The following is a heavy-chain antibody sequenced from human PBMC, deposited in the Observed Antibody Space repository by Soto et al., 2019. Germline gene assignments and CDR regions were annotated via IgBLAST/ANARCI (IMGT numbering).Heavy chain of an antibody. Sequence: QVQLVQSGPEVMKPGASVKVSCKASGYTFTTYGISWVRLAPGQGLEWLGWISGYNGQTNYAPRFRDRVTLTTDTSTSTTNMELRSLRSDDTAIYFCARDNRKELWVEGLNAMDVWGQGTMVTVSS. V-gene: IGHV1-18*01. CDR2: ISGYNGQT. D-gene: IGHD2-21*01. CDR3: ARDNRKELWVEGLNAMDV. J-gene: IGHJ6*02. CDR1: GYTFTTYG.